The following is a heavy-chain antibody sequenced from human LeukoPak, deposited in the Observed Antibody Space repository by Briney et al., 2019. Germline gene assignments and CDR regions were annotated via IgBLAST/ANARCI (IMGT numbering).Heavy chain of an antibody. CDR2: IYTSGST. CDR3: ARDLVVVVPTYYYYYGMDV. CDR1: GGSISSNY. Sequence: PSETLSPTCTVSGGSISSNYWSWIRQPAGKGLEWIGRIYTSGSTNYNPSLKSRVTMSVDTSKNQFSLRLSSVTAADTAVYYCARDLVVVVPTYYYYYGMDVWGQGTTVTVSS. V-gene: IGHV4-4*07. J-gene: IGHJ6*02. D-gene: IGHD2-2*01.